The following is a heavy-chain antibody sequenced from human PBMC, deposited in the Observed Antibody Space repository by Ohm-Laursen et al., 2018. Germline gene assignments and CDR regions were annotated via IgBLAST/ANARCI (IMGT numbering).Heavy chain of an antibody. CDR2: INPNSGGT. D-gene: IGHD3-16*02. Sequence: ASVKVSCKASGYTFTGYYMHWVRQAPGQGLEWMGWINPNSGGTNYAQKFQGRVTMTRDTSISTAYMELSRLRSDDPAVYYWARSRRLGELSFLPWGQGTLVTVSS. V-gene: IGHV1-2*02. CDR1: GYTFTGYY. CDR3: ARSRRLGELSFLP. J-gene: IGHJ5*02.